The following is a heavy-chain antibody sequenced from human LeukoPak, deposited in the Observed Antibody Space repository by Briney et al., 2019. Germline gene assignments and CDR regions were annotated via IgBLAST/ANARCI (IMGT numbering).Heavy chain of an antibody. V-gene: IGHV3-30*18. Sequence: GGSLRLSCGASGFTFSSYGMHWVRQAPGKGLEWVAVISHDGNYKYYVDSVKGRFTISRDNSKNTLYLQMNSLTTEDTAVYYCAKDHSRSNFDYWGQGTLVTVSS. CDR2: ISHDGNYK. CDR1: GFTFSSYG. D-gene: IGHD2-21*01. CDR3: AKDHSRSNFDY. J-gene: IGHJ4*02.